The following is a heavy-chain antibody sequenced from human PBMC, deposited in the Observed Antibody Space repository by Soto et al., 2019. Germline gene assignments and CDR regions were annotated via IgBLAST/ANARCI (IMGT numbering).Heavy chain of an antibody. J-gene: IGHJ4*02. V-gene: IGHV3-7*05. D-gene: IGHD2-2*01. CDR3: AAWPRSSWFDY. Sequence: PGGSLRLSCVGSGLTFSTYWMGWVRQVPGTGLEWVANIKSDGSEKSYVDSVKGRFTISRDNAGNSLYLQMNSLRAEDTAVYYCAAWPRSSWFDYWGQGTLVTVSS. CDR1: GLTFSTYW. CDR2: IKSDGSEK.